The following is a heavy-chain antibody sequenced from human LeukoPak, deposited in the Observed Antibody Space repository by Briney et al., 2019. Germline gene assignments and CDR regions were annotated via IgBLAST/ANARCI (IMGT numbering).Heavy chain of an antibody. J-gene: IGHJ3*01. D-gene: IGHD3-10*01. CDR1: GYTFTSYD. Sequence: ASVKVSCKASGYTFTSYDINGVRQATGQRLEWTGWMNPNSGNTGYAQKVQGRLTITRNTSIITPYMELSSLRSEDTAVYYCASVLWFGEFFVWGQGTMVTVSS. CDR3: ASVLWFGEFFV. V-gene: IGHV1-8*03. CDR2: MNPNSGNT.